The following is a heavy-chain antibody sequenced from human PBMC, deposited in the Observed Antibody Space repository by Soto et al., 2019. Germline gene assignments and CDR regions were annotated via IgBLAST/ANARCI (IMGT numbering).Heavy chain of an antibody. Sequence: EVQLVESGGGLVKPGGSLRLSCAASGFTFSSYSMNWVRQAPGKGLEWVSSISSSSSYIYYADSVKGRFTISRDNAKNSLYRQMNSLRAEDTAVYYCARDPSSSWYDEGAFDIWGQGTMVTVSS. CDR3: ARDPSSSWYDEGAFDI. V-gene: IGHV3-21*01. CDR2: ISSSSSYI. J-gene: IGHJ3*02. CDR1: GFTFSSYS. D-gene: IGHD6-13*01.